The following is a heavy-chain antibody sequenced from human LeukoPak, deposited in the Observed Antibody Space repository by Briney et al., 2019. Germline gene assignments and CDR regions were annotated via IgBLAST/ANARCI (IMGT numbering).Heavy chain of an antibody. V-gene: IGHV3-23*01. CDR1: GFTFSSYA. CDR3: ASRMYNWNDGDY. D-gene: IGHD1-1*01. J-gene: IGHJ4*02. Sequence: GGSLRLSCAASGFTFSSYAMSWVRQAPGKGLEWVSAISGSGGSTYYADSVKGRFTISRDNAKNSLYLQMNSLRAEDTAVYYCASRMYNWNDGDYWGQGTLVTVSS. CDR2: ISGSGGST.